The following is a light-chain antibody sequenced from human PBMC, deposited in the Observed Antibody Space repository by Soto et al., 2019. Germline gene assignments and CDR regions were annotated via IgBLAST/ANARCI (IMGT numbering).Light chain of an antibody. CDR2: GAS. Sequence: EIVMTQSPASLSVSPGERATLSCRASQSVSGNLAWYQQKPGQAPRLLIYGASTRATGIPARFSGSGSGTEFTLTISSLQSEDFAVYFCQQYNNWPREFGQGTKVEIK. V-gene: IGKV3-15*01. CDR3: QQYNNWPRE. J-gene: IGKJ1*01. CDR1: QSVSGN.